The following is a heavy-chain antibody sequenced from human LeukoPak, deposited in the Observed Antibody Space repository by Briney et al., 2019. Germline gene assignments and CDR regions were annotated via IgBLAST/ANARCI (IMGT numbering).Heavy chain of an antibody. D-gene: IGHD3-22*01. V-gene: IGHV4-38-2*02. CDR1: GYSISSGYF. CDR3: ARERPPSSSGSYDY. J-gene: IGHJ4*02. Sequence: PSETLSPTCSVSGYSISSGYFWGWIRQRPGKGLEWVGSIHHSGNTYYNPSLKTRVTISVDTSNNQFSLKLTSVTAADTAVYDCARERPPSSSGSYDYWAQGTLVTVSS. CDR2: IHHSGNT.